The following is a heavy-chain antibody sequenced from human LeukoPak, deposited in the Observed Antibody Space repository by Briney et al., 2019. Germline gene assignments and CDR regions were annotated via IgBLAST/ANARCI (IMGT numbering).Heavy chain of an antibody. J-gene: IGHJ4*02. CDR2: IYSDGSSI. CDR3: AKDLIA. V-gene: IGHV3-74*01. D-gene: IGHD2-21*01. Sequence: GGSLRLSCAASGFTFSSYWMHWVRQAPGKGLVWVSHIYSDGSSIAYADSVKGRFTISRDNSKNTLYLQMNSLRAEDTAVYYCAKDLIAWGQGTLVTVSS. CDR1: GFTFSSYW.